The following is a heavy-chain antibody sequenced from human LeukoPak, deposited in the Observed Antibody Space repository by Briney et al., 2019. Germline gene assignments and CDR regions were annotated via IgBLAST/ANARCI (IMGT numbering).Heavy chain of an antibody. CDR2: IWYDGSNK. CDR3: ARVPNYGDYGLYYYYYGMDV. Sequence: PGGSLRLSCAASGFTFSSYGMHWVRQAPGKGLEWVAVIWYDGSNKYYADSVKGRFTISRDSSKNTLYLQMNSLRAEDTAVYYCARVPNYGDYGLYYYYYGMDVWGQGTRSPSP. D-gene: IGHD4-17*01. J-gene: IGHJ6*02. CDR1: GFTFSSYG. V-gene: IGHV3-33*01.